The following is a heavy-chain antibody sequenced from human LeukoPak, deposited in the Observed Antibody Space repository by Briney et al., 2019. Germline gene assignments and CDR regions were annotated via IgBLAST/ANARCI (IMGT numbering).Heavy chain of an antibody. CDR2: IIPIFGTA. V-gene: IGHV1-69*13. J-gene: IGHJ4*02. Sequence: ASVKVSCKASGYTFTGYYMHWVRQAPGQGLEWMGGIIPIFGTANYAQKFQGRVTITADESTSTAYMELSSLRSEDTAVYYCAITYYYDSSGYYFLDYWGQGTLVTVSS. CDR3: AITYYYDSSGYYFLDY. CDR1: GYTFTGYY. D-gene: IGHD3-22*01.